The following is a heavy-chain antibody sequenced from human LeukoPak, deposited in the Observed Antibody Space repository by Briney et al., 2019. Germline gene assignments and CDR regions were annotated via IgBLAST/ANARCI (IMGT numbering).Heavy chain of an antibody. CDR3: AKEQGYDIVTGYPHYFDY. CDR2: ISSSSTTI. J-gene: IGHJ4*02. D-gene: IGHD3-9*01. Sequence: PGGSLRLSCAASGFTFSSYSMNWVRQAPGKGLEWVSYISSSSTTIYYADSVKGRFTISRDNAKNSLYLQMNSLRAEDTAVYYCAKEQGYDIVTGYPHYFDYWGQGTLVTVSS. V-gene: IGHV3-48*01. CDR1: GFTFSSYS.